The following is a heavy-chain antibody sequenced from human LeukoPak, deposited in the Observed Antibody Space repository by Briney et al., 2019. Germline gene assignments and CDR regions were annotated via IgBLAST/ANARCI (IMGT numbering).Heavy chain of an antibody. CDR1: GYTFTSYY. D-gene: IGHD2-2*01. CDR3: ARGSCSSTSCFMDV. CDR2: INPSGGST. J-gene: IGHJ6*02. Sequence: ASVKVSCKASGYTFTSYYMHWVRQAPGQGLEWMGIINPSGGSTSYAQNLQGRVTVTGDTSASTAYMELSSLTSEDTAVYYCARGSCSSTSCFMDVWGQGTTVTVSS. V-gene: IGHV1-46*01.